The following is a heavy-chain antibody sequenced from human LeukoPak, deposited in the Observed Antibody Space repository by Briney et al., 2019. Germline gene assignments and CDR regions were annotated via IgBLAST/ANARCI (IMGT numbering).Heavy chain of an antibody. CDR2: INTNTGNP. CDR3: AISYSSSWSMYYFDY. D-gene: IGHD6-13*01. J-gene: IGHJ4*02. Sequence: ASVKVSCKASGYTFTRYAMNWVRQAPGQGLEWMGWINTNTGNPTNAHSFTGRFVLSLDTSVSTAYLQISSLKAEDTAVYYCAISYSSSWSMYYFDYWGQGTLVTVSS. CDR1: GYTFTRYA. V-gene: IGHV7-4-1*02.